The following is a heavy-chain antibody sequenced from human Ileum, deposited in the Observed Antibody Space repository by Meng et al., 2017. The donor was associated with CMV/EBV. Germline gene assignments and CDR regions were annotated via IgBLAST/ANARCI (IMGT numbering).Heavy chain of an antibody. J-gene: IGHJ4*02. CDR3: VRDITGGSHTH. CDR1: GYTFTAYY. D-gene: IGHD1-26*01. CDR2: INTNSGDT. Sequence: ASLKVSCKASGYTFTAYYMHWGRQAPGQGLEWMAWINTNSGDTHYAQKYQGRVTVTRNTSITTAYMELSSLRSDDTAVYYCVRDITGGSHTHWGQGTLVTVSS. V-gene: IGHV1-2*02.